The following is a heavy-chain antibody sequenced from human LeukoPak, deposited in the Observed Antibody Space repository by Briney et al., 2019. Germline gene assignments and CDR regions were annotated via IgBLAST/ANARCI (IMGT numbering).Heavy chain of an antibody. V-gene: IGHV1-18*01. Sequence: GASVKVSCKASGYTFTSYGISWVRQAPGQGLEWMGWISAYNGNTNYAQKLQGRVTMTTDTSTSTAHMELRSLRSDDTAVYYCARDKGRGWYGVIDYWGQGTLVTVSS. J-gene: IGHJ4*02. CDR1: GYTFTSYG. D-gene: IGHD6-19*01. CDR2: ISAYNGNT. CDR3: ARDKGRGWYGVIDY.